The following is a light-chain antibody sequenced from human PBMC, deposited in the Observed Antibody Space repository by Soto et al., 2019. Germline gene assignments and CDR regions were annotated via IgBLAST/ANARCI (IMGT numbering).Light chain of an antibody. CDR2: GAS. CDR3: QHFGGTTFT. J-gene: IGKJ5*01. CDR1: QSVSSSY. V-gene: IGKV3-20*01. Sequence: EIVLTQSPGTLSLSPGEGATLSFMASQSVSSSYIAWYQQRPGQTPSLLIYGASTRATGIPDRFSGSGSGTHFTLTISRLEPGDFAVYYCQHFGGTTFTFGQGTRLEIK.